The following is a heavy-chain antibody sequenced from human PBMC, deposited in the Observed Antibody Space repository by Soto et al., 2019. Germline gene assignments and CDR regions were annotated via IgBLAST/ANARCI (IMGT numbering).Heavy chain of an antibody. D-gene: IGHD3-9*01. CDR2: ISYDGSNK. CDR1: GFTFSSYG. CDR3: AKVGPDILTGQYVGGAAYYYYGMDV. J-gene: IGHJ6*02. V-gene: IGHV3-30*18. Sequence: PXGSLGLSCAASGFTFSSYGMHWVRQAPGKGLEWVAVISYDGSNKYYADSVKGRFTISRDNSKNTLYLQMNSLRAEDTAVYYCAKVGPDILTGQYVGGAAYYYYGMDVWGQGTTVTVSS.